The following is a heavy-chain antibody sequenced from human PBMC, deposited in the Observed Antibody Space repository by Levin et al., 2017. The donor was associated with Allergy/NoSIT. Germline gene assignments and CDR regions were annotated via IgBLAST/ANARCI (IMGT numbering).Heavy chain of an antibody. D-gene: IGHD1-26*01. CDR1: GFTFSSYA. CDR3: AKAVGSLDPFDI. V-gene: IGHV3-23*01. CDR2: IRGSGERT. Sequence: GGSLRLSCEASGFTFSSYAMGWVRQAPGKGLEWVSTIRGSGERTHYADSVKGRFTISRDNSKNTIYLQMNSLRGEDTAVYYCAKAVGSLDPFDIWGQGTMVTVSS. J-gene: IGHJ3*02.